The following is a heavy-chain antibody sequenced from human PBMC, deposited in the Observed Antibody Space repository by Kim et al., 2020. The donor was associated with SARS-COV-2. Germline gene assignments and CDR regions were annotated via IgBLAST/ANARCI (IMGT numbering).Heavy chain of an antibody. Sequence: GGSLRLSCAASGFTFSSYGMHWVRQAPGKGLEWVAVISYDGSNKYYADSVKGRFTISRDNSKNTLYLQMNSLRAEDTAVYYCAKSTVRRDVDYYYYGMDVWGQGTTVTVSS. CDR3: AKSTVRRDVDYYYYGMDV. CDR1: GFTFSSYG. J-gene: IGHJ6*02. V-gene: IGHV3-30*18. CDR2: ISYDGSNK. D-gene: IGHD3-10*01.